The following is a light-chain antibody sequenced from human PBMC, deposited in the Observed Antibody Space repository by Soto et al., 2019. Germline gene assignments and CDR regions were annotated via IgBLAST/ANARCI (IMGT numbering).Light chain of an antibody. Sequence: QSVLTQPRSVSGSPGQSVTISFAGTRSDVGGYNYVSWYQQPPGTAPKLVIYEVSKRPSGVPDRFSGSKSGNTAFLTISGLQAEDEGDYYCCSYAGRYIWVFATGTKVTVL. V-gene: IGLV2-11*01. CDR3: CSYAGRYIWV. CDR1: RSDVGGYNY. CDR2: EVS. J-gene: IGLJ1*01.